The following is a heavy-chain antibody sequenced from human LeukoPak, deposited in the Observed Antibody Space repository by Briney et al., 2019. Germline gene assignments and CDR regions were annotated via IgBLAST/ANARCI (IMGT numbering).Heavy chain of an antibody. D-gene: IGHD6-19*01. CDR3: ARVPYSSGWSPFDY. J-gene: IGHJ4*02. V-gene: IGHV3-7*03. CDR2: MKQDGSEQ. Sequence: PGGSLRLSCTASGFTFSNYWMSWVRQAPGKGLEWVANMKQDGSEQYYVDSMKGRFTISRDNAKNSLYLQMNSLRAEDTAVYYCARVPYSSGWSPFDYWGQGTLVTVSS. CDR1: GFTFSNYW.